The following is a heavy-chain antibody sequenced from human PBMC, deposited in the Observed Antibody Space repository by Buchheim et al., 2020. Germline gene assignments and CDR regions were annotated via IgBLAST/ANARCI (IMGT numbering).Heavy chain of an antibody. J-gene: IGHJ6*02. V-gene: IGHV4-39*07. CDR3: SRAVTAKYYGMDV. CDR2: IYYSGIT. CDR1: GGSISSNRYY. Sequence: QLQLQESGPGLVKPSETLSLTCTVSGGSISSNRYYWGWIRQPPGKGLEWIGNIYYSGITYYNPSLKSRVTISIVTSKNPFSMKLRSVTAADMAVYYCSRAVTAKYYGMDVWGQGTT. D-gene: IGHD4-11*01.